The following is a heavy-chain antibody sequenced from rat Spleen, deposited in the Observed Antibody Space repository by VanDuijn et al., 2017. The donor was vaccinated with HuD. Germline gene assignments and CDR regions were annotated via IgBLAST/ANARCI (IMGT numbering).Heavy chain of an antibody. D-gene: IGHD3-1*01. CDR3: ATPLPH. J-gene: IGHJ2*01. V-gene: IGHV5-58*01. CDR1: GFTFSRYW. CDR2: IDTDGLRT. Sequence: EVQLVETGGGLVQPGRSLKLSCVASGFTFSRYWMYWVRQAPGRGLEWISSIDTDGLRTYYSDSVKGRFTIPRDNAENTVYLQMKSLRSEDTATYYCATPLPHWGLGVLVTVSS.